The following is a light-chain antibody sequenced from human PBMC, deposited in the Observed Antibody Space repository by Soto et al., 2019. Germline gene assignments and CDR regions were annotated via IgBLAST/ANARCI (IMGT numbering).Light chain of an antibody. CDR3: QQFSSYPLT. Sequence: VMTCTSGTLSVYQGEKATLSCWASQSVNINLAWYQQKPGQAPRLLIFGASSRANGIPARFSGSGSGTDFTLTISRLEAEEFAVYYCQQFSSYPLTFGGGTKV. V-gene: IGKV3-15*01. J-gene: IGKJ4*01. CDR1: QSVNIN. CDR2: GAS.